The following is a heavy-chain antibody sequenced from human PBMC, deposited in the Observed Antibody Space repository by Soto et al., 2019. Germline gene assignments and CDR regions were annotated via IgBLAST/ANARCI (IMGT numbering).Heavy chain of an antibody. CDR2: IYSSGDT. Sequence: QVQLQESGPGLVRPSQTLSLTCTVSGGSVTSGGYYWSWIRHCPGKGLEWIGYIYSSGDTNYNPSLNRRLSMSVDTSKNQFSLQLTSVTVADTAIYYCTRDWVPPVTHGYDSWGQGILVTVSS. J-gene: IGHJ5*01. V-gene: IGHV4-31*03. CDR3: TRDWVPPVTHGYDS. D-gene: IGHD7-27*01. CDR1: GGSVTSGGYY.